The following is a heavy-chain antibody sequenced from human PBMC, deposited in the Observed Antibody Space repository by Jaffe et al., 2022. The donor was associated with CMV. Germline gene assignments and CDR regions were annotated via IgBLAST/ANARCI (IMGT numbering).Heavy chain of an antibody. CDR3: ATINGYNTPEWKHAFDI. V-gene: IGHV4-39*01. CDR2: IYYSGST. CDR1: GGSISSSSYY. Sequence: QLQLQESGPGLVKPSETLSLTCTVSGGSISSSSYYWGWIRQPPGKGLEWIGSIYYSGSTYYNPSLKSRVTISVDTSKNQFSLKLSSVTAADTAVYYCATINGYNTPEWKHAFDIWGQGTMVTVSS. J-gene: IGHJ3*02. D-gene: IGHD5-12*01.